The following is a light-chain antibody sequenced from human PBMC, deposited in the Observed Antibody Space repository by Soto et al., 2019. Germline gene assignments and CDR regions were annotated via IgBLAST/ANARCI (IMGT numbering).Light chain of an antibody. CDR2: GAS. CDR1: QSVSRNS. J-gene: IGKJ3*01. Sequence: PGERATLSCRASQSVSRNSLAWYQQQPGQAPRLLIYGASSRATDIPDRFSGSGSGTDFTLIVSRLEPEDFAVYFCQQYGNSPPTFGPGTKGDIK. V-gene: IGKV3-20*01. CDR3: QQYGNSPPT.